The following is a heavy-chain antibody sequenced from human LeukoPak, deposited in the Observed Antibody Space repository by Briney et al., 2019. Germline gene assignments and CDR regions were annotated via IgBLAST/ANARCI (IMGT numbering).Heavy chain of an antibody. CDR3: ARLWDSSSSLDY. CDR1: GGSISSYY. CDR2: IYYSGGT. V-gene: IGHV4-59*08. D-gene: IGHD6-6*01. J-gene: IGHJ4*02. Sequence: SETLSLTCTVSGGSISSYYWTWIRQPPGEGLGLEWIGYIYYSGGTNYNPSLKSRVTISIDTSKNQVSLKLSSVTAADTAVYYCARLWDSSSSLDYWGQGTLVTVSS.